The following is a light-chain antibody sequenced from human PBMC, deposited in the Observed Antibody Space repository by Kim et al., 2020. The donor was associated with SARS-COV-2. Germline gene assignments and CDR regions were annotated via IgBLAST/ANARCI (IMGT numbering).Light chain of an antibody. V-gene: IGLV3-1*01. Sequence: VSPGQTASITCSGDKLGDKYASWYQQKPGQSPVLVIYEDTKRPSGIPERISGSNSGNTATLTISGTQAKDEADYYCQARDSSSVLFGGGTQLTVL. CDR3: QARDSSSVL. CDR1: KLGDKY. J-gene: IGLJ2*01. CDR2: EDT.